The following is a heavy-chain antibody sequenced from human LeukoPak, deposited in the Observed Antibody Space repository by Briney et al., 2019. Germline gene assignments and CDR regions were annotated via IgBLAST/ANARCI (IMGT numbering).Heavy chain of an antibody. CDR2: IWYDGSNK. D-gene: IGHD3-22*01. J-gene: IGHJ4*02. CDR1: GFTFSSYG. CDR3: ARGGPPGYYDSSGSPPYFDY. Sequence: GGSLRLSCAASGFTFSSYGMHWVRQAPGKGLEWVAVIWYDGSNKYYADSVKGRFTISRDNSKNTLYLQMNSLRAEDTAVYYCARGGPPGYYDSSGSPPYFDYWGQGTLVTVSS. V-gene: IGHV3-30*02.